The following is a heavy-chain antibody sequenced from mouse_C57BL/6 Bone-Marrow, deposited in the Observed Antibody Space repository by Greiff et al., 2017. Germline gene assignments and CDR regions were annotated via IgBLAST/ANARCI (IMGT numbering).Heavy chain of an antibody. V-gene: IGHV1-82*01. Sequence: VQLQESGPELVKPGASVKISCKASGYAFSSSWMNWVKQRPGKGLEWIGRIYPGDGATNYNEKFKGKATLTADKASSTAYMQHSSLTSEDSAVYFCARCDYTMNYGGQGKSVTVTA. J-gene: IGHJ4*01. CDR2: IYPGDGAT. CDR1: GYAFSSSW. CDR3: ARCDYTMNY.